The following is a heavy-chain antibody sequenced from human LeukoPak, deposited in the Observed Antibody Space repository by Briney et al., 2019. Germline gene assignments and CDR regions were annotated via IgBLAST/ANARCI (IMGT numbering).Heavy chain of an antibody. CDR3: AAPLRWGEYFQH. Sequence: GRSLRLSCAASGFTFSSYGMHWVRQAPGKGLEWVAVISYDGSNKYYADSVKGRFTISRDNSKNTLYLQMNSLRAEDTAVYYCAAPLRWGEYFQHWGQGTLVTASS. CDR1: GFTFSSYG. V-gene: IGHV3-30*03. D-gene: IGHD4-23*01. CDR2: ISYDGSNK. J-gene: IGHJ1*01.